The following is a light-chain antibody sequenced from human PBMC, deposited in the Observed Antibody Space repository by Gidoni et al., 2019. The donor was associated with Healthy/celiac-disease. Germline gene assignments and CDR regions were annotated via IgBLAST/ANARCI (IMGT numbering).Light chain of an antibody. J-gene: IGKJ1*01. Sequence: EIVLTQSPGTLSLSPGERATLSCRASQSVSSSYLAWYQQKHGQAPSLLIYGASSRATGIPDRFSGSGSGTDFTLTISRLEPEGFAVYYCQQYGSSPRTFGQGTKVEIK. CDR1: QSVSSSY. CDR3: QQYGSSPRT. CDR2: GAS. V-gene: IGKV3-20*01.